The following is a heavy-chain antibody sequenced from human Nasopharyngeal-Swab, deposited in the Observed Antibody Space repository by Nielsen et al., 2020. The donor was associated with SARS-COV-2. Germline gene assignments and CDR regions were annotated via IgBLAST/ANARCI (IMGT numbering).Heavy chain of an antibody. CDR2: IYYSGST. CDR3: ARQGTRCSGGSCYWDAFDI. Sequence: PGKGLEWIGSIYYSGSTYYNPSLKSRVTISVDTSKNQFSLKLSSVTAADTAVYYCARQGTRCSGGSCYWDAFDIWGQGTMVT. J-gene: IGHJ3*02. D-gene: IGHD2-15*01. V-gene: IGHV4-39*01.